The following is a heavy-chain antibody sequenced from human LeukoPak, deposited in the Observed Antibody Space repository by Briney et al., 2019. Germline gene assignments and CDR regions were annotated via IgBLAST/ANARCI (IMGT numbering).Heavy chain of an antibody. CDR2: IYSGGRT. CDR1: GLINRTKD. Sequence: PGGSLCLSCAVSGLINRTKDVRSVRQAPGKGLEWVSVIYSGGRTYYADSVQGRFTISRDNTNNSLYLQSNSLRSEDTAVNYCARQRAVAGLFTDSGQATLVTVSS. J-gene: IGHJ4*02. CDR3: ARQRAVAGLFTD. D-gene: IGHD6-13*01. V-gene: IGHV3-66*04.